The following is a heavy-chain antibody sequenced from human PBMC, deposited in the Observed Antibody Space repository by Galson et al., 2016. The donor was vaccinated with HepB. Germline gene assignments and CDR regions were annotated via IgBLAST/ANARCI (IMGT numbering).Heavy chain of an antibody. Sequence: SLRLSCAVSGFTFSSFGMHWVRQAPGKGLEWVAVISYDGSKKYYADSLKGRCTISRDNSKRTLYLQMNSLRTEDTAVYYCAKSNQFQWFGQSRNDALDIWGQGTMVTGAS. J-gene: IGHJ3*02. CDR1: GFTFSSFG. V-gene: IGHV3-30*18. D-gene: IGHD3-10*01. CDR3: AKSNQFQWFGQSRNDALDI. CDR2: ISYDGSKK.